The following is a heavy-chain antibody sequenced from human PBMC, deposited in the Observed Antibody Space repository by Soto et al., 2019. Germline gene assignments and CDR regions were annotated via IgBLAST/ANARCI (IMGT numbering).Heavy chain of an antibody. J-gene: IGHJ4*02. V-gene: IGHV4-34*01. CDR3: ARGGPPIVVVPAATLEGRRLFDY. CDR1: GGSFSGYY. D-gene: IGHD2-2*01. Sequence: SETLSLTCAVYGGSFSGYYWSWIRQPPGKGLEWIGEINHSGSTNYNPSLKSRVTISVDTSKNQFSLKLSSVTAADTAVYYCARGGPPIVVVPAATLEGRRLFDYWGQGTLVTVSS. CDR2: INHSGST.